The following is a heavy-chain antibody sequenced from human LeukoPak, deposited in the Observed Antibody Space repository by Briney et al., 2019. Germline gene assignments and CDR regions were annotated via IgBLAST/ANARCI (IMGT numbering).Heavy chain of an antibody. CDR2: ISIYNGNT. CDR1: GYTFTSYG. J-gene: IGHJ4*02. D-gene: IGHD3-10*01. V-gene: IGHV1-18*01. CDR3: AAEDYYGSGTIDY. Sequence: GASVKVSCKASGYTFTSYGISWVRQAPGQGLEWMGWISIYNGNTDYAQKLRGRVTMTTDTSTSTAYMELSSLRSEDTAVYYCAAEDYYGSGTIDYWGQGTLVTVSS.